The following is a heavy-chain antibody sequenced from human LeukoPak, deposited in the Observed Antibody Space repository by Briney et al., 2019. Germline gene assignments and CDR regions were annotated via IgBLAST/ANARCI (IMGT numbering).Heavy chain of an antibody. CDR2: IIPIFGTA. CDR3: ARRGRDGYNYGTLDY. CDR1: GGTFSSYA. Sequence: ASVKVSCKASGGTFSSYAISWVRQAPGQGLEWMGGIIPIFGTANYAQKFQGRVTITADESTSTAYMELSSLRSEDTAVYYCARRGRDGYNYGTLDYWGQGTLVTVFS. V-gene: IGHV1-69*13. J-gene: IGHJ4*02. D-gene: IGHD5-24*01.